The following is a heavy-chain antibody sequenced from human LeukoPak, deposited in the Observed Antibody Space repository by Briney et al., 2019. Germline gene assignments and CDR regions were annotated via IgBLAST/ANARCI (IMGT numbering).Heavy chain of an antibody. D-gene: IGHD6-13*01. CDR1: GFTFSSYA. CDR3: AKVRVAGGYYFDY. Sequence: SGGSLRLSCAASGFTFSSYAMSWVRQGPGKGLEWVSAISGSGGSTYYADSGKGRFTISRDNSKSTLYLQMNSLRAEDTAVYDCAKVRVAGGYYFDYCGQGTLVTVSS. CDR2: ISGSGGST. V-gene: IGHV3-23*01. J-gene: IGHJ4*02.